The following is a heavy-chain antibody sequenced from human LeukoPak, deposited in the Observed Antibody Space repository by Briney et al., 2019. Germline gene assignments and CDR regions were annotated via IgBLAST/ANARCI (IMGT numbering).Heavy chain of an antibody. CDR1: GYTFTSYG. CDR2: ISAYNGNT. J-gene: IGHJ4*02. D-gene: IGHD6-13*01. CDR3: ARDVGIAAAGTNFDY. V-gene: IGHV1-18*01. Sequence: ASVKVSCKASGYTFTSYGISWVRQAPGQGLEWMGWISAYNGNTNYAQKLQGRVTMTTDTSTSAAYMELRSLRSDDTAVYYCARDVGIAAAGTNFDYWGQGTLVTVSS.